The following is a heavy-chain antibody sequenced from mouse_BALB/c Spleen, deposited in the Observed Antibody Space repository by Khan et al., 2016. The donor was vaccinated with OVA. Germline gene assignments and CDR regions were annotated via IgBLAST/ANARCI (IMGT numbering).Heavy chain of an antibody. CDR1: GYIFTDYV. D-gene: IGHD2-10*02. CDR2: IYTGSGST. V-gene: IGHV1-77*01. J-gene: IGHJ2*01. CDR3: ARAGYASLAY. Sequence: QVQLQQSGPELVKPGASVKMSCKASGYIFTDYVINWVKQRTGQGLEWIGEIYTGSGSTYYHEKFKGKATLTADKFSNTAYMQFSRLTSEDSTVFFFARAGYASLAYWGQGTTLTISS.